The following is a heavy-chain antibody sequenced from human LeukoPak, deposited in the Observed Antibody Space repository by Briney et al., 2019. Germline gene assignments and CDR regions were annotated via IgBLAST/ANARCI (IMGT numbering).Heavy chain of an antibody. CDR1: GYSFTSYW. D-gene: IGHD3-22*01. Sequence: GESLKISCKGSGYSFTSYWIGWVRQMPGKGLEWMGIIYPGDSDTRYSPSFRGQVTISADKSISTAYLQWSSLKASDTAMYYCAGAYYDSSGYYWGFDYWGQGTLVTVSS. V-gene: IGHV5-51*01. CDR3: AGAYYDSSGYYWGFDY. J-gene: IGHJ4*02. CDR2: IYPGDSDT.